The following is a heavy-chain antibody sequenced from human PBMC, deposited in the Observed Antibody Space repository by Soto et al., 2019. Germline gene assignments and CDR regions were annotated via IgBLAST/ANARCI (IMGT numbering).Heavy chain of an antibody. Sequence: GGSLRLSCAASGFTFSSYAVHWVRQAPGKGLEWVAVISYDGSNKYYADSVKGRFTISRDNSKNTLYLQMNSLRAEDTAVYYCARDLFDYGGNLAFDYWGQGTLVTVSS. CDR3: ARDLFDYGGNLAFDY. J-gene: IGHJ4*02. V-gene: IGHV3-30-3*01. CDR2: ISYDGSNK. D-gene: IGHD4-17*01. CDR1: GFTFSSYA.